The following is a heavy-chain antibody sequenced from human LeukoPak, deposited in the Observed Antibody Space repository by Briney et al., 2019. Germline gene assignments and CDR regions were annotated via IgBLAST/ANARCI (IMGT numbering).Heavy chain of an antibody. Sequence: SGTQSLTCAVSGGSVSSTNWWTWFRQPPGKGLEWIGEVHLDGRTNYNPSLTGRLTMSVDLYENHISLKLTSVTAADTAVYYCARESVAGKDYWGQGTLVTVSS. V-gene: IGHV4-4*02. D-gene: IGHD6-19*01. CDR2: VHLDGRT. CDR1: GGSVSSTNW. CDR3: ARESVAGKDY. J-gene: IGHJ4*02.